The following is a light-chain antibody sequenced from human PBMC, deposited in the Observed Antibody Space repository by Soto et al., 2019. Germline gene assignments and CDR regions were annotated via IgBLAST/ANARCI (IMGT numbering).Light chain of an antibody. CDR1: QSLSSS. CDR2: GAS. J-gene: IGKJ5*01. CDR3: QQYKNWPPIT. V-gene: IGKV3-15*01. Sequence: EIVMTQSPATLSVSPGEGATLSCRASQSLSSSLAWYQQKPGQAPRLLIYGASTRATGIPARFSGSGSGTEFTLTISSLQSEDFAIYYCQQYKNWPPITFGQGTRLEIK.